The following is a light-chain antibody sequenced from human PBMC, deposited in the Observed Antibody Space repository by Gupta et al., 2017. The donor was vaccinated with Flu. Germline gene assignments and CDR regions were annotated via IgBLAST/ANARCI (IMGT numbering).Light chain of an antibody. CDR2: WAS. V-gene: IGKV4-1*01. CDR3: KQEERTLDS. CDR1: KSSLDSSNNKDY. Sequence: IVLPSSHDSPAVSLGVWTTINCKSSKSSLDSSNNKDYLARYQQKPRQAPKLLIYWASTREAGVPDRFSGSGSGTNFTLTISRVNAEDVAVYYCKQEERTLDSFGQGTKLEIK. J-gene: IGKJ2*03.